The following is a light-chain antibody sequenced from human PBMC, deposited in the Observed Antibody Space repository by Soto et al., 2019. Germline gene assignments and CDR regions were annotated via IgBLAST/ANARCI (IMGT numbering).Light chain of an antibody. CDR3: QQYGSSSYT. CDR1: QSVSSSY. J-gene: IGKJ2*01. Sequence: EIVLTQSPGTLSLSPGERATLSCRASQSVSSSYLAWYQQKPGQAPRLLIYGASGRATGIPDRFSGSGSGTDFTLTLSRLEPEDFAVYYCQQYGSSSYTFGQGTKLEIK. CDR2: GAS. V-gene: IGKV3-20*01.